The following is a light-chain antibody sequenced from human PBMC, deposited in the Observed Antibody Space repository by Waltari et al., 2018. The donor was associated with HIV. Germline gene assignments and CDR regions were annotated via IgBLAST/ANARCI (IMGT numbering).Light chain of an antibody. CDR1: QTVSSNY. J-gene: IGKJ3*01. Sequence: EIVLTQSPGTLSLSPGERATLSCRASQTVSSNYLAWYQQKPGQAPTLLIYDASSRATGIPDRFSGSGSGTDFTITINRLEPEDFAVYYCQQYDTSPTFGPGTKVDI. CDR3: QQYDTSPT. CDR2: DAS. V-gene: IGKV3-20*01.